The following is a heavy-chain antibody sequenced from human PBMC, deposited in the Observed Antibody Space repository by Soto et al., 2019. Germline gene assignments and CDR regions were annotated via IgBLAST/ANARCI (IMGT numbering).Heavy chain of an antibody. D-gene: IGHD2-15*01. CDR1: GGTISTNV. CDR2: IMPIFAAP. Sequence: QVQLMQSGAEVKKPGSSVKVSCKASGGTISTNVISWVRQSPGQGLEWMGEIMPIFAAPNNAQKFQGRLTITAAASTTTVYMELGSLTSEDTAVYFCATGARYCSGGSCYPDDWGQGTLVIVSS. J-gene: IGHJ4*02. V-gene: IGHV1-69*01. CDR3: ATGARYCSGGSCYPDD.